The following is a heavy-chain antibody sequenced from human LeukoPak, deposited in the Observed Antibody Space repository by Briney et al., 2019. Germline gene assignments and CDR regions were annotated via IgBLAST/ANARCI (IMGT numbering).Heavy chain of an antibody. CDR1: GYTFTSYA. D-gene: IGHD1-14*01. Sequence: GASVKVSCKASGYTFTSYAMNWVRQAPGQGLEWMGWITTYNGDTNYAQKLQGRVTMTSDTSTSTAYMELSSLRSEDTAVYYCARDRNVDIWGQGTMVTVSS. CDR2: ITTYNGDT. J-gene: IGHJ3*02. V-gene: IGHV1-18*01. CDR3: ARDRNVDI.